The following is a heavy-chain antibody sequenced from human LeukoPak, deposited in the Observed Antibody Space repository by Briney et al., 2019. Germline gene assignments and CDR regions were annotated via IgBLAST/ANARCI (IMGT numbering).Heavy chain of an antibody. CDR1: GGTFSSYA. Sequence: GASVKVSCKASGGTFSSYAISWVRQAPGQGLEWMGGIIPIFGTANYAQKFQGRVTITEDESTSTAYMELSSLRSEDTAVYYCARSDCSSTSCYTDGFDYWGQGTLVTVSS. V-gene: IGHV1-69*13. J-gene: IGHJ4*02. CDR3: ARSDCSSTSCYTDGFDY. D-gene: IGHD2-2*02. CDR2: IIPIFGTA.